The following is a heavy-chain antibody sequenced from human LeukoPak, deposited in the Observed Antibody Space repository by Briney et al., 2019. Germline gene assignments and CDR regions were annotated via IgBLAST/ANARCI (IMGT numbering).Heavy chain of an antibody. CDR2: INPNSGGT. V-gene: IGHV1-2*02. D-gene: IGHD3-10*01. Sequence: ASVKVSCKASGYTFTGYYMHWVRQAPGQGLEWMGWINPNSGGTNYAQKFQGRVTMTRDTSISTAYMELSRLRSDDTAVYYCARDIGSGSPNWFDPWGQGTLVTVSS. CDR3: ARDIGSGSPNWFDP. CDR1: GYTFTGYY. J-gene: IGHJ5*02.